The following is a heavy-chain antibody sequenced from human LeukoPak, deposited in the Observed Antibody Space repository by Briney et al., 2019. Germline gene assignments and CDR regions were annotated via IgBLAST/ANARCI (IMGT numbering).Heavy chain of an antibody. Sequence: GGSLRLSCAASGFTFSNYAMSWVRQAPGKGLEWVSAISGSGGSTYYADSVKGRFTISRDNSKNTLYLQMNSLRAEDTAVYYCAKDPPSWYSSSWYGFDPWGQGTLVTVSS. D-gene: IGHD6-13*01. J-gene: IGHJ5*02. CDR3: AKDPPSWYSSSWYGFDP. CDR1: GFTFSNYA. V-gene: IGHV3-23*01. CDR2: ISGSGGST.